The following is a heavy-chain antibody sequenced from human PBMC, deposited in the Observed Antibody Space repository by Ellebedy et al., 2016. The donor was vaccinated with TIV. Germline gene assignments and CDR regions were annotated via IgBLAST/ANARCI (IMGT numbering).Heavy chain of an antibody. CDR3: ATGPPKWEVPLDLDS. Sequence: AASVKVSCKASGGTFNNDIINWVRQAPGLGLEWMGRIIPIVEITIYAQRFQDRVTISEDNFTNTVYMEMSSLRSEDTAMYYCATGPPKWEVPLDLDSWGQGTLVIVSS. J-gene: IGHJ4*02. D-gene: IGHD1-26*01. CDR2: IIPIVEIT. CDR1: GGTFNNDI. V-gene: IGHV1-69*02.